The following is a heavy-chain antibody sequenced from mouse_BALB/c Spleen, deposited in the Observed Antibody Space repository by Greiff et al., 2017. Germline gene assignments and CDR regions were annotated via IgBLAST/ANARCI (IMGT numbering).Heavy chain of an antibody. V-gene: IGHV14-1*02. D-gene: IGHD1-1*01. Sequence: VQLKQSGAELVRPGASVKLSCKASGFNIKDYYMHWVKQRPEQGLEWIGWIDPENGNTIYDPKFQGKASITADTSSNTAYLQLSSLTSEDTAVYYCARTTVVAKAMDYWGQGTSVTVSS. J-gene: IGHJ4*01. CDR3: ARTTVVAKAMDY. CDR1: GFNIKDYY. CDR2: IDPENGNT.